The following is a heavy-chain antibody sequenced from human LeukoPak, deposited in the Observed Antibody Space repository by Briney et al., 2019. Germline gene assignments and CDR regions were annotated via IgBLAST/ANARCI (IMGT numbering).Heavy chain of an antibody. J-gene: IGHJ4*02. D-gene: IGHD1-26*01. CDR2: IIPIFGTA. CDR1: GGTFSSYA. V-gene: IGHV1-69*05. Sequence: ASVKVSCKASGGTFSSYAISWVRQAPGQGLEWMGGIIPIFGTANYEQKFQGRVTITTDESTSTAYMELSSLRSEDTAVYYCALGGSRRYYFDYWGQGTLVTVSS. CDR3: ALGGSRRYYFDY.